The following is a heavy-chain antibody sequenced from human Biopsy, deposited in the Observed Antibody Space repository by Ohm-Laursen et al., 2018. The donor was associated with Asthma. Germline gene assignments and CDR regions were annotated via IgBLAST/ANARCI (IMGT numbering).Heavy chain of an antibody. CDR1: GDSISSNSW. CDR3: ARAIGTGDWYFDV. J-gene: IGHJ2*01. D-gene: IGHD1-1*01. V-gene: IGHV4-4*02. CDR2: IYYSGRT. Sequence: TLSLTCAVSGDSISSNSWWTWVRQSPGRGLEWIGEIYYSGRTNYHPSLKGRVTISVAKSKNQFSLRLTSVTAADTAVYYCARAIGTGDWYFDVWGRGTLVTVSS.